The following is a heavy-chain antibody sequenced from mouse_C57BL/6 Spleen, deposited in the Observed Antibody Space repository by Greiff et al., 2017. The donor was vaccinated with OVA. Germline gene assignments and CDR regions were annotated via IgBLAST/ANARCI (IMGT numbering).Heavy chain of an antibody. J-gene: IGHJ1*03. CDR3: ALTTVVEDWYFDV. CDR2: IWTGGGT. D-gene: IGHD1-1*01. Sequence: QVQLQQSGPGLVAPSQSLSITCTVSGFSLTSYAISWVRQPPGKGLEWLGVIWTGGGTNYNSALKSRLSISKDNSKSQVFLKMNSLQTDDTARYYCALTTVVEDWYFDVWGTGTTVTVSS. CDR1: GFSLTSYA. V-gene: IGHV2-9-1*01.